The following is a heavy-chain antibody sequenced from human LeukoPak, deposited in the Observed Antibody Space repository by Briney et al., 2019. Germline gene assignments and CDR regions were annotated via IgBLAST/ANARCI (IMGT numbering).Heavy chain of an antibody. CDR2: IKQDGSEK. J-gene: IGHJ4*02. V-gene: IGHV3-7*01. CDR1: GFTFSRYW. Sequence: GGSLRLSCAASGFTFSRYWMSWVRQAPGKGLEWVANIKQDGSEKYYVDSVKGRFTISRDNAKNSLYLQMNSLRAEDTAVYYCARDLPGGYGDLFDYWGQGTLVTVSS. CDR3: ARDLPGGYGDLFDY. D-gene: IGHD4-17*01.